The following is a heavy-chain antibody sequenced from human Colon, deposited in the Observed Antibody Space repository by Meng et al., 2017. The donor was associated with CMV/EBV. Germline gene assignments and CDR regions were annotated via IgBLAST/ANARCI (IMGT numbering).Heavy chain of an antibody. CDR1: GLILSSYW. CDR2: IKQDGSEK. D-gene: IGHD6-19*01. CDR3: AKSVSGRGSGWDIAAIDI. J-gene: IGHJ3*02. Sequence: GESLKIPCAAPGLILSSYWMSWVRQAPGKGLEWVADIKQDGSEKYCMDSVKDRFTISIDNAKNTLYLQMNSLRAGDTAVYYCAKSVSGRGSGWDIAAIDIWGQGTMVTVSS. V-gene: IGHV3-7*01.